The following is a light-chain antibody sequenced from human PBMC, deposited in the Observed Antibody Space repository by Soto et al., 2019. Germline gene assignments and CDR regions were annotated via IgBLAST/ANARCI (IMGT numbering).Light chain of an antibody. V-gene: IGLV2-23*01. CDR3: CSYAGRDTYV. J-gene: IGLJ1*01. Sequence: QSALAQPASVSGSPGQSITIPCTGSNSDVGNYNLVSWYQQHPGKAPKLIIYEGTKRPSGVSNRFSGSKSGNTASLTISGLQAEDEADYYCCSYAGRDTYVFGTGTKLTVL. CDR2: EGT. CDR1: NSDVGNYNL.